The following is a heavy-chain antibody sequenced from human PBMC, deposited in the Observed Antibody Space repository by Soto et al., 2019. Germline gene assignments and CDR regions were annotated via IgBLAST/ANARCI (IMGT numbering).Heavy chain of an antibody. CDR3: ARGSSVALEY. D-gene: IGHD2-21*01. J-gene: IGHJ4*02. CDR2: IHGSTGST. Sequence: QVRLLQSGAEVKRAGASVTLSCEASGYTFTSYYVHWVRQAPGQGPEHMGFIHGSTGSTTLVQKFQGRLTMTRDTSTNTVFMELDRLKSDDTAVYYCARGSSVALEYWGQGTLVTVSS. CDR1: GYTFTSYY. V-gene: IGHV1-46*01.